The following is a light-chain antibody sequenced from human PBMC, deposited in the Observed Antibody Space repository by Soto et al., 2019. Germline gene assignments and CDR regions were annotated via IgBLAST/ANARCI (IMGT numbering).Light chain of an antibody. V-gene: IGLV2-23*02. J-gene: IGLJ3*02. CDR1: SSDVGSYNL. CDR3: CSFAGGRTWV. Sequence: QSALTQPASVSGSPGQSITISCTGTSSDVGSYNLVSWYQQYPGKAPKLMIYEVNKRPSGVSNRFSGAKSGNTASLTISGLQAEDEAEYYCCSFAGGRTWVFGGGTQLTVL. CDR2: EVN.